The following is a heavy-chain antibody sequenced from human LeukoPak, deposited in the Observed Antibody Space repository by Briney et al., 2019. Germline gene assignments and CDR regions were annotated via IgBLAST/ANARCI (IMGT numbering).Heavy chain of an antibody. D-gene: IGHD4-17*01. V-gene: IGHV3-48*03. J-gene: IGHJ4*02. Sequence: PGGSLRLSCAASGFTFSRYELNWVRQAPGKGLEWVSYISSSGSIIYYADSVKGRFTISRDSAKNSLYLQMNSLRAEDTAVYYCARDLGMTDGDYVSYFDYWGQGTLVTVSS. CDR1: GFTFSRYE. CDR2: ISSSGSII. CDR3: ARDLGMTDGDYVSYFDY.